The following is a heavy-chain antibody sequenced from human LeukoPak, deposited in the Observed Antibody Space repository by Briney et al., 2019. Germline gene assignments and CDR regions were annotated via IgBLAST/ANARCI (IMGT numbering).Heavy chain of an antibody. CDR3: AREYYDSRLRDAFDI. J-gene: IGHJ3*02. CDR1: GFTFSSYG. CDR2: ISYDGSNK. Sequence: GRSLRLSCAASGFTFSSYGTHWVRQAPGKGLEWVAVISYDGSNKYYADSVKGRFTISRDNSKNTLYLQMNSLRAEDTAVYYCAREYYDSRLRDAFDIWGQGTMVTVSS. V-gene: IGHV3-30*03. D-gene: IGHD3-22*01.